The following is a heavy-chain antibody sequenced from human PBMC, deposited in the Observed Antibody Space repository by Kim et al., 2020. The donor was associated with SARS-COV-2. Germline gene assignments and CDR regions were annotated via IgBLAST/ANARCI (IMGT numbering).Heavy chain of an antibody. V-gene: IGHV4-39*01. J-gene: IGHJ4*02. CDR3: ARPNTRYCSSTSCFNFDY. D-gene: IGHD2-2*01. Sequence: LKARVTISGDTSKTQFSLKLSSVTAADTAVYYCARPNTRYCSSTSCFNFDYWGQGTLVTVSS.